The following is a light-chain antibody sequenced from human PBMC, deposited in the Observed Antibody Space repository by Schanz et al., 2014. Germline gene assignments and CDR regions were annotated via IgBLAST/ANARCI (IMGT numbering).Light chain of an antibody. CDR3: QRYITYPAL. V-gene: IGKV1-5*01. CDR2: DAS. Sequence: DIQMTQSPATLSASVGDRVTITCRASQSINSWLAWYQWKPGKALKLLIYDASTLESGVPSRFSGSGSGTEFTLTISSLQPDDFATYYCQRYITYPALFGGGTKVEIK. J-gene: IGKJ4*01. CDR1: QSINSW.